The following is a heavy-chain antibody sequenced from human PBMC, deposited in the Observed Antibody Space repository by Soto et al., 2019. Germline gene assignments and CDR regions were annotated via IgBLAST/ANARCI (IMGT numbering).Heavy chain of an antibody. D-gene: IGHD3-9*01. Sequence: GGSLRLSCAASGFTFSDYYMSWIRQAPGKGLEWVSYISSSGSTIYYADSVKGRFTISRDNAKNSLYLQMNSLRAEDTAVYYCARVSLGDYDILTYRNYYYYYMDVWGKGTTVTVSS. J-gene: IGHJ6*03. V-gene: IGHV3-11*01. CDR3: ARVSLGDYDILTYRNYYYYYMDV. CDR2: ISSSGSTI. CDR1: GFTFSDYY.